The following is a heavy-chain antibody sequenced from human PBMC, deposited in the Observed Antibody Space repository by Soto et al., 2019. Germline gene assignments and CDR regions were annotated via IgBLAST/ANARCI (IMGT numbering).Heavy chain of an antibody. V-gene: IGHV1-69*01. J-gene: IGHJ6*02. CDR1: GGTFSSYA. D-gene: IGHD1-26*01. CDR3: ASWGNPYYYYYYGMDV. CDR2: IIPIFGTA. Sequence: QVQLVQSGAEVKKPGSSVKVSCKASGGTFSSYAISWVRQAPGQGLEWMGGIIPIFGTANYAQKFQGRVTITADESTRTAYMELSSLRSEDTAVYYCASWGNPYYYYYYGMDVWGQGTTVTVSS.